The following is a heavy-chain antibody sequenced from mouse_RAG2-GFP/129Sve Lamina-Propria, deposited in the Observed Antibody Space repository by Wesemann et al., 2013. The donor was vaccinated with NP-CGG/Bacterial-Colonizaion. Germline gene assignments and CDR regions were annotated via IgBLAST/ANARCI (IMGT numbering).Heavy chain of an antibody. CDR3: ARHGITTVVAHFDY. J-gene: IGHJ2*01. D-gene: IGHD1-1*01. Sequence: VQLQQSGPELVKPGASVKMSCKASGYTFTDYNMHWVKQSHGKSLEWIGYINPNNGGTSYNQKFKDKATLTADKSSSTVYMELSRLTSEDSAVYFCARHGITTVVAHFDYWGQGTTLTVSS. V-gene: IGHV1-22*01. CDR1: GYTFTDYN. CDR2: INPNNGGT.